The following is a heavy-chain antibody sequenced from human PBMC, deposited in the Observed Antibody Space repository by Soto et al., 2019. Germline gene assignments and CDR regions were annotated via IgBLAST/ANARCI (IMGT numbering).Heavy chain of an antibody. Sequence: HVQLVQSGAEVKKPGASLKVSCKASGYTFISYGVSWVRQAPGQGLEWLGWISPYNGNTNYAQKFQGRITMTTDTATSTVYMDLRSLRTDDTAVDYGARDQTKWLTDAFDIWGQGTMVVVSS. J-gene: IGHJ3*02. D-gene: IGHD5-12*01. CDR1: GYTFISYG. V-gene: IGHV1-18*01. CDR2: ISPYNGNT. CDR3: ARDQTKWLTDAFDI.